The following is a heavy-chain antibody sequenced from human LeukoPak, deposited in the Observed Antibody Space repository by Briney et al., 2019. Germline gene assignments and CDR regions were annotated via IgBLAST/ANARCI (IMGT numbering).Heavy chain of an antibody. D-gene: IGHD7-27*01. Sequence: GGSLRLSCAASGFTFRDDWMHWVRQAPGKGLVWVSRINIDGSDITYADSVKGRFTISRDNAKNTLYLQMNSLRAEDTAVSYCARDRSPTNGGFYSWGQGSLVTVSS. V-gene: IGHV3-74*01. CDR1: GFTFRDDW. J-gene: IGHJ4*02. CDR2: INIDGSDI. CDR3: ARDRSPTNGGFYS.